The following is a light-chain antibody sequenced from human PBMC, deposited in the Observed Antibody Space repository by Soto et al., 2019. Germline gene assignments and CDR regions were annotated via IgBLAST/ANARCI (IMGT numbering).Light chain of an antibody. CDR3: QQYGSSPRT. V-gene: IGKV3-20*01. J-gene: IGKJ5*01. Sequence: EIVVTQSPGTLSLSPGERATLSCRASQSVSSSYLAWYQQKPGQAPRLLIYGVSSRATGIPDRFSGSVSGTDFTLTIRRLEPEDFAVYYCQQYGSSPRTFGQGTRLEIK. CDR2: GVS. CDR1: QSVSSSY.